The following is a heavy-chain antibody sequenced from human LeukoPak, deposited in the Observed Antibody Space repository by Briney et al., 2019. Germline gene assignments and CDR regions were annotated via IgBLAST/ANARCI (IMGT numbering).Heavy chain of an antibody. D-gene: IGHD3-3*01. Sequence: GESLKVSCKASGYTFTSYDINWVRQATGQGLEWMGWMNPNSGNTGYAQKFQGRVTITRNTSISTAYMELSSLRSEDTAVYYCARSAWGFWSGYFQARRPHYYYYYMDVWGKGTTVTVSS. CDR3: ARSAWGFWSGYFQARRPHYYYYYMDV. V-gene: IGHV1-8*03. J-gene: IGHJ6*03. CDR2: MNPNSGNT. CDR1: GYTFTSYD.